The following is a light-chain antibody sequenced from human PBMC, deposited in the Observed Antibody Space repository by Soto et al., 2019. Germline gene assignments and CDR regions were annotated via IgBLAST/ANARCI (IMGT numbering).Light chain of an antibody. CDR1: QSVSSSY. CDR2: GAS. Sequence: EIVLTQSPGTLSLSPGERATLSCRASQSVSSSYLAWYQQKPGQAPRLLIYGASSRATGIPDRFSGSGSGTDFTLTISRLEPEDFAVYYCQQYGSSCNGTFGQGNKV. J-gene: IGKJ1*01. V-gene: IGKV3-20*01. CDR3: QQYGSSCNGT.